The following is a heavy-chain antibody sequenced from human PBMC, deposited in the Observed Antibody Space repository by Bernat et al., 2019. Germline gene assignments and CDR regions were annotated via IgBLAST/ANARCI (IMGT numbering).Heavy chain of an antibody. V-gene: IGHV4-39*02. D-gene: IGHD3-3*01. CDR3: ARERNDFWSGYYRLYGMDV. Sequence: QLQLQESGPGLVKPSETLYLTCTVSGGSISSSSYYWGWIRQPPGKGLEWIGSIYYSGSTYYNPSLKSRVTISVDTSKSQFSLKLGSVTAADTAVYYCARERNDFWSGYYRLYGMDVWGQGTTVTVSS. J-gene: IGHJ6*02. CDR1: GGSISSSSYY. CDR2: IYYSGST.